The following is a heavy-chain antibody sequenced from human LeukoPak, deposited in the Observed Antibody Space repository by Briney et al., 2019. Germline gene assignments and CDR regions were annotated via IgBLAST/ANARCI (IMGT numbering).Heavy chain of an antibody. D-gene: IGHD3-22*01. CDR2: ITNSGSGSVL. Sequence: PGGSLRLSCVASGFSFSDYYMTWIRQAPGKGLEWLSYITNSGSGSVLSSADSVKGRFSFSRDNAKNSLYLQMSSLRVEDTAVYFCGRARGVVGSGYYYLDYWGQGTLVTVSS. J-gene: IGHJ4*02. CDR1: GFSFSDYY. V-gene: IGHV3-11*01. CDR3: GRARGVVGSGYYYLDY.